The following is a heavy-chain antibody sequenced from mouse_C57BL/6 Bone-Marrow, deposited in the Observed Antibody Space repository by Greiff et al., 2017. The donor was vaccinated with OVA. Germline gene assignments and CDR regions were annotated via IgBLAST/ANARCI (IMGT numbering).Heavy chain of an antibody. CDR2: IDPANDNT. CDR3: ARGNFGSSFYAMDY. CDR1: GFNIKNTY. V-gene: IGHV14-3*01. D-gene: IGHD1-1*01. J-gene: IGHJ4*01. Sequence: VHVKQSVAELVRPGASVKLSCTASGFNIKNTYMHWVKQRPEQGLEWIGRIDPANDNTKYAPKFQGKATMTAYTSSNTAYLQLSSLSSEDTAVYCCARGNFGSSFYAMDYWGQGTSVTVSS.